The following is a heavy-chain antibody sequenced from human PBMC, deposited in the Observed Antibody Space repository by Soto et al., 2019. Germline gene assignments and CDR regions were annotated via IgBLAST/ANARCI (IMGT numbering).Heavy chain of an antibody. CDR2: ISYDGGNK. J-gene: IGHJ6*03. CDR1: GSTFSNYG. V-gene: IGHV3-30*03. Sequence: GGSLRLSCAASGSTFSNYGMQWVRQAPGKGLEWVAVISYDGGNKHYADSVKGRFTISRDNSKNTLYLQMNSLRAEDTAVYYCASGHYYMDVWGKGTTVTVSS. CDR3: ASGHYYMDV.